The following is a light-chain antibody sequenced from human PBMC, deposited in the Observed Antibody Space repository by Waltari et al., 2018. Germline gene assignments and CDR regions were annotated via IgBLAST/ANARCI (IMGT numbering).Light chain of an antibody. V-gene: IGKV1-5*01. CDR1: QSISSW. CDR2: DAS. CDR3: QQYSSYPWT. J-gene: IGKJ1*01. Sequence: DIQMTQSPSTLSASVGDRVTITCRASQSISSWLAWYQQKPGKDPKSLIYDASNLESGVPSSFSGSGAGTEFTLTISSLQPDDFATYYCQQYSSYPWTFGQGTKVDIK.